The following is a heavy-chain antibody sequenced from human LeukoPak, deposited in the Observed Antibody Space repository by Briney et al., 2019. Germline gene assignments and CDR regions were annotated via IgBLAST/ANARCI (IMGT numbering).Heavy chain of an antibody. J-gene: IGHJ4*02. CDR3: ASGPQDYYGSGSYYYFDY. D-gene: IGHD3-10*01. Sequence: SETLSLTCTVSGGSISSYYWSWIRQPAGKGLEWIGRIYTSGSTDYNPSLKSRVTMSVDTSKNQFSLKLSSVTAADTAVYYCASGPQDYYGSGSYYYFDYWGQGTLVTVSS. CDR2: IYTSGST. CDR1: GGSISSYY. V-gene: IGHV4-4*07.